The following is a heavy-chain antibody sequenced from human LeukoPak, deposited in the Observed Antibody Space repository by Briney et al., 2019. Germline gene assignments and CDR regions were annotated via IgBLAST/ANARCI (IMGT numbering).Heavy chain of an antibody. CDR3: ARDSSDYYDSSGYYYY. CDR2: ISAYNGNT. D-gene: IGHD3-22*01. Sequence: GASVKVSCKASGYTFTSYGISWVRQAPGQGLEWMGWISAYNGNTNYAQKLQGRVTMTTVTSTSTAYMELRSLRSDDTAVYYCARDSSDYYDSSGYYYYWGQGTLVTVSS. V-gene: IGHV1-18*01. J-gene: IGHJ4*02. CDR1: GYTFTSYG.